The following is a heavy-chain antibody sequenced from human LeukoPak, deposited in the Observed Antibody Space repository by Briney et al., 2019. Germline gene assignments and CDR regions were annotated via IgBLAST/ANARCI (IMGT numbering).Heavy chain of an antibody. CDR3: AKTGSLSYYDSSGYYYPPFDY. J-gene: IGHJ4*02. V-gene: IGHV3-30*04. CDR2: ISYDGSNK. Sequence: GGSLRLSCAASGFTFSSYAMHWVRQAPGKGLEWVAVISYDGSNKYYADSVKGRFTISRDNSKNTLYLQMNSLRAEDTAVYYCAKTGSLSYYDSSGYYYPPFDYWGQGTLVTVSS. CDR1: GFTFSSYA. D-gene: IGHD3-22*01.